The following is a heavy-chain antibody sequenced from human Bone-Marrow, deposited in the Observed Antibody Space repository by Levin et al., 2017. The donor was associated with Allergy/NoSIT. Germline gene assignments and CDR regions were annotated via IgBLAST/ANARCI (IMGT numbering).Heavy chain of an antibody. CDR2: INWNGGST. J-gene: IGHJ5*01. D-gene: IGHD6-19*01. Sequence: PGGSLRLSCAASGFTFDDYGMSWVRQAPGKGLEWVSGINWNGGSTGYADSVKGRFTISRDNAKNSLYLQMNSLRAEDTALYHCARESIAVAGTHLGGFDFWGQGTLVTVSS. CDR3: ARESIAVAGTHLGGFDF. V-gene: IGHV3-20*01. CDR1: GFTFDDYG.